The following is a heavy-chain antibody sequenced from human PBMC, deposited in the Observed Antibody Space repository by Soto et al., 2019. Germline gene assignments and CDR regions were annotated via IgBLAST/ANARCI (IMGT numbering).Heavy chain of an antibody. V-gene: IGHV1-2*02. CDR2: INPNSGGT. CDR1: GYTFTGYY. Sequence: ASLKVSCKASGYTFTGYYMHWVRQAPGQGLEWMGWINPNSGGTNYAQKFQGRVTMTRDTSISTAYMELSRLRSDDTAVYYCARGIGVRGSYVTQSWGQGTLVTVSS. D-gene: IGHD1-26*01. CDR3: ARGIGVRGSYVTQS. J-gene: IGHJ5*02.